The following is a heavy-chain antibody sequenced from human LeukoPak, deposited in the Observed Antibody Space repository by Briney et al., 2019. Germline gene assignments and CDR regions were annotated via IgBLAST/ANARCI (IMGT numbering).Heavy chain of an antibody. CDR1: GYTFTGYY. CDR3: ARGNSRDYYYGMDV. CDR2: INPNSGGT. V-gene: IGHV1-2*04. J-gene: IGHJ6*02. D-gene: IGHD3-10*01. Sequence: GASVKVSCKASGYTFTGYYMHWVRQAPGQGLEWMGWINPNSGGTNYAQKFQGWVTMTRDTSISTAYMELSRLRSDDTAVYYCARGNSRDYYYGMDVWGQGTTVTVSS.